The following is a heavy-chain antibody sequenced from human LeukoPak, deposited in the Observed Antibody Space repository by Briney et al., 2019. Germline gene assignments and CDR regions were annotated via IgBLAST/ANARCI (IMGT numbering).Heavy chain of an antibody. J-gene: IGHJ4*02. CDR1: GFTFSRHW. Sequence: GGSLRLSCAASGFTFSRHWMSWVRQTPGKGLERVAHMNQDGSAIYYEDSVKGRFTISRDNAKNSLCLQMTGLTVADTAVYYCARTVPGYPDDYFDYWGQGTLVTVSS. V-gene: IGHV3-7*01. CDR3: ARTVPGYPDDYFDY. D-gene: IGHD6-19*01. CDR2: MNQDGSAI.